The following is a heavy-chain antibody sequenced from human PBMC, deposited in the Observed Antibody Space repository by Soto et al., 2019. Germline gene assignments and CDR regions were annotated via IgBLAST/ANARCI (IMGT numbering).Heavy chain of an antibody. V-gene: IGHV3-30*18. J-gene: IGHJ4*02. Sequence: QVQLVESGGGVVQPARSLRLSCAASGFTFSSFGLHWIRQAPGKGLEWVAVISYDGSNKYSADSVKGRFTISRDNSKNMLFLQMNSLRPEDTAVYYCAKDHYYGSGSYYFFDYWGQGTLVTVSS. D-gene: IGHD3-10*01. CDR1: GFTFSSFG. CDR3: AKDHYYGSGSYYFFDY. CDR2: ISYDGSNK.